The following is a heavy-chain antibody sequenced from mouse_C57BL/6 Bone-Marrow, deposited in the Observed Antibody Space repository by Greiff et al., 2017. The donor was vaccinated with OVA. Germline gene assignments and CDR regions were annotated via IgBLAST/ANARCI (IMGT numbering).Heavy chain of an antibody. CDR3: ARSFWDVWYFDV. CDR2: INPNNGGT. Sequence: EVQLQQSGPELVKPGASVKISCKASGYTFTDYYMNWVKQSHGKSLEWIGDINPNNGGTSYNQKFKGKATLTVDKSSSTAYMELRSLTSEDSAVYYCARSFWDVWYFDVWGTGTTVTVSS. J-gene: IGHJ1*03. V-gene: IGHV1-26*01. D-gene: IGHD4-1*01. CDR1: GYTFTDYY.